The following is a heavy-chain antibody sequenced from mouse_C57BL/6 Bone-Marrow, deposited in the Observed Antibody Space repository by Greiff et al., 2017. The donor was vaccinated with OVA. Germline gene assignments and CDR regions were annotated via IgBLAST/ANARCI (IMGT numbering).Heavy chain of an antibody. CDR2: FYPGSGSI. J-gene: IGHJ1*03. CDR3: ARHEEEYYYGNSYGWYFDV. D-gene: IGHD1-1*01. V-gene: IGHV1-62-2*01. Sequence: VKLQESGAELVKPGASVKLSCKASGYTFTEYTIHWVKQRSGQGLEWIGWFYPGSGSIKYNEKFKDKATLTADKSSSTVYMELSRLTSEDSAVYFCARHEEEYYYGNSYGWYFDVWGTGTTVTVSS. CDR1: GYTFTEYT.